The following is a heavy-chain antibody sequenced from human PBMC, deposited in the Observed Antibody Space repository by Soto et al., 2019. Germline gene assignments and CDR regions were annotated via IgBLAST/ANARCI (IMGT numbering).Heavy chain of an antibody. J-gene: IGHJ5*02. CDR1: GYTFTSYD. CDR3: ARARSAAGTGWFDP. D-gene: IGHD6-13*01. V-gene: IGHV1-8*01. Sequence: QVQLVQSGAEVKKPGASVKVSCKASGYTFTSYDINWVRQATGQGLEWMGWMNPNSGNTAYAQKFQGRVTMTRNTSTSTAYRELSSLRSEDTAVYYCARARSAAGTGWFDPWGQGTLVTVSS. CDR2: MNPNSGNT.